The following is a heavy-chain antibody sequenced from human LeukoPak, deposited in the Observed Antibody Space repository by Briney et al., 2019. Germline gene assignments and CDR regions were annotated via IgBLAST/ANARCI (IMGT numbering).Heavy chain of an antibody. V-gene: IGHV3-30*04. CDR3: ARDWKPRYSGYEIDY. J-gene: IGHJ4*02. Sequence: PARSLRLSCAASGFTFSSYAMHWVRQAPGQGLEWGAVISYDGSNKYYADSVKGRFTISTDNSKNTLYLQMNSLRAEDTAVYYCARDWKPRYSGYEIDYWGQGALVTVSS. CDR2: ISYDGSNK. D-gene: IGHD5-12*01. CDR1: GFTFSSYA.